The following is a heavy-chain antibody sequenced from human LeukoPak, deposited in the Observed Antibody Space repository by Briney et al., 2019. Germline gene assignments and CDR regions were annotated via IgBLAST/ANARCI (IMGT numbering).Heavy chain of an antibody. V-gene: IGHV1-8*01. CDR3: ARREWSSSSVAVDY. CDR2: MNPNSGNT. J-gene: IGHJ4*02. D-gene: IGHD6-6*01. Sequence: ASMKVSCKASGYTFTSYDINWVRQATGQGLEWMGWMNPNSGNTGYAQKFQGRVTMTRNTSISTAYMELSSLRSEDTAVYYCARREWSSSSVAVDYWGQGTLVTVSS. CDR1: GYTFTSYD.